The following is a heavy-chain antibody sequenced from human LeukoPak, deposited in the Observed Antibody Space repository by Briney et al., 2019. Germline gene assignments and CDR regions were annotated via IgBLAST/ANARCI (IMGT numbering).Heavy chain of an antibody. Sequence: TSETLSLTCTVSGGSISSGGYYWSWIRQPPGKGLEWIGHMYHSGSTYYNPSLKSRVTISVDRSKNQFSLKLSSVTAADTAVYYCGARRAFDIWGQGTMVTVSS. CDR2: MYHSGST. CDR1: GGSISSGGYY. V-gene: IGHV4-30-2*01. CDR3: GARRAFDI. J-gene: IGHJ3*02. D-gene: IGHD6-6*01.